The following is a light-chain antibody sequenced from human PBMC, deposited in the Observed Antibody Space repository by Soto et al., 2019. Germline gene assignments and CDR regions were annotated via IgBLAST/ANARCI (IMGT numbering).Light chain of an antibody. CDR3: QQRSSWPLLT. V-gene: IGKV3-11*01. J-gene: IGKJ4*01. CDR2: DAS. CDR1: QSVSNY. Sequence: EIVLTQSPATLSLSPGERATLSCRASQSVSNYLAWFQQKPGPAPRLLIYDASNRATRIPDQFSGSGSGTDFTLTISSLEPEDFAVYYCQQRSSWPLLTFGGGTKVEI.